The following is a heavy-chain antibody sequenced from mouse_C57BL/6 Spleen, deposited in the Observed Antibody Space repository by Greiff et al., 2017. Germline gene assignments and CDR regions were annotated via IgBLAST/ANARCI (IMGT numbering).Heavy chain of an antibody. D-gene: IGHD2-4*01. Sequence: DVKLVESGGGLVQPGGSLSLSCAASGFTFTDYYMSWVRQPPGKALEWLGFIRNKANGYTTEYSASVKGRFTISRDNSQSILYLQMNALRAEDSATYYCARWDDYDDGYWYFDVWGTGTTVTVSS. J-gene: IGHJ1*03. CDR2: IRNKANGYTT. V-gene: IGHV7-3*01. CDR3: ARWDDYDDGYWYFDV. CDR1: GFTFTDYY.